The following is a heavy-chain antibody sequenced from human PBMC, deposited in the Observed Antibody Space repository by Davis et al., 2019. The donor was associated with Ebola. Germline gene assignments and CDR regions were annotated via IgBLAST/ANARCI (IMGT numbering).Heavy chain of an antibody. CDR1: GFTFSESA. CDR2: IRSKANSYAT. J-gene: IGHJ4*02. Sequence: GESLKISCAASGFTFSESAIHWFRQASGKGLEWVGRIRSKANSYATAYAASVKGRFTISRDDSKNTAYLQMNSLKTEDTAVYYCTQTSGDVDYWGQGTLITVSS. CDR3: TQTSGDVDY. D-gene: IGHD4-17*01. V-gene: IGHV3-73*01.